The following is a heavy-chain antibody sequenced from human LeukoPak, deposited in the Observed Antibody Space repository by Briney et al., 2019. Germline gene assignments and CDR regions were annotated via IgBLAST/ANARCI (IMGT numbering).Heavy chain of an antibody. CDR3: ARRLGLGFGEYSNNWFDP. V-gene: IGHV3-30*03. J-gene: IGHJ5*02. CDR2: ISYDGSNK. Sequence: PSGRSLRLSCAASGFTFSSYGMHWVRQAPGKGLEWVAVISYDGSNKYYADSVKGRFTISRDNSKNTLYLQMNSLRAEDTAIYYCARRLGLGFGEYSNNWFDPWGQGTLVTVSS. CDR1: GFTFSSYG. D-gene: IGHD3-10*01.